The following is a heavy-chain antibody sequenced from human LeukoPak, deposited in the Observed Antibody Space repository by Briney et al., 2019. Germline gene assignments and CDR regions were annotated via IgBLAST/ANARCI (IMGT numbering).Heavy chain of an antibody. CDR2: INPNSGGT. CDR3: ARSDHLQMSYDY. J-gene: IGHJ4*02. D-gene: IGHD1-26*01. V-gene: IGHV1-2*02. CDR1: GYTFTGYY. Sequence: ASVKVSCKASGYTFTGYYKHWVRQAPGQGLEWMGWINPNSGGTNYAQKFQDRVTMTRDTFITTAYMELSRLTSDDTAVYYCARSDHLQMSYDYWGQGTLVTVSS.